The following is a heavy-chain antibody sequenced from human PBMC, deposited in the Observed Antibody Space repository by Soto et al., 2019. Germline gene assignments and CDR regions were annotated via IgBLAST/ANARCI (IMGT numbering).Heavy chain of an antibody. D-gene: IGHD2-15*01. V-gene: IGHV3-23*01. J-gene: IGHJ3*02. CDR1: GVTFSSYA. CDR3: AKGPDITYVGAFDI. CDR2: ISGSGGST. Sequence: PXGFLRLSCSASGVTFSSYAMSWVRQAPGKGLDWVSAISGSGGSTYYADSVKGRFTISRDNSKNTLYLQMNSLRAEDTAVYYCAKGPDITYVGAFDIWGQGTMVTVS.